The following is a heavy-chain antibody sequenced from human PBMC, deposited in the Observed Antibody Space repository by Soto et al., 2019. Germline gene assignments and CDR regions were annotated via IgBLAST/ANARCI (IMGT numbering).Heavy chain of an antibody. CDR1: GFTFSNFG. V-gene: IGHV3-33*01. CDR2: IWHDGKNK. Sequence: QVQVVESGGGVVQPGRSLRLSCAASGFTFSNFGMHWVRQAPGKGLEWVAVIWHDGKNKYSADSAEGRFTISRDNSKNTLYLQLNSLRAEDTAVYYCAIDPGQDEAMDYWGQGTLVTVSS. J-gene: IGHJ4*02. CDR3: AIDPGQDEAMDY.